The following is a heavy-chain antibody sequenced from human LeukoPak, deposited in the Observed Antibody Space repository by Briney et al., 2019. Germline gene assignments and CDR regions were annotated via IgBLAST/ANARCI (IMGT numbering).Heavy chain of an antibody. V-gene: IGHV4-4*07. CDR2: IYTSGST. D-gene: IGHD3-22*01. J-gene: IGHJ5*02. CDR1: GGSISSYY. CDR3: AREQTPLTYYYDSSGYYSRSRFDP. Sequence: SETLSLTCTVSGGSISSYYWSWIRQPAGKGLEWIGRIYTSGSTNYNPSLKSRVTMSVDTSKNKFSLKLSSVTAADTAVYYCAREQTPLTYYYDSSGYYSRSRFDPWGQGTLVTVSS.